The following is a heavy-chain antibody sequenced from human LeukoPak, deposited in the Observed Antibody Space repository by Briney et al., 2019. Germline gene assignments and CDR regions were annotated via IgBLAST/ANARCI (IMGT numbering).Heavy chain of an antibody. J-gene: IGHJ4*02. CDR3: AKDLSPYCSGGSCYSFDY. CDR1: GFTFSSYT. CDR2: ISGSGGST. D-gene: IGHD2-15*01. Sequence: GGSLRLSCAASGFTFSSYTMSWVRQAPGKGLEWVSGISGSGGSTYYADSVKGRFTISRDNSKNTLYLQMNSLRAEDTAVYYCAKDLSPYCSGGSCYSFDYWGQGTLVTVSS. V-gene: IGHV3-23*01.